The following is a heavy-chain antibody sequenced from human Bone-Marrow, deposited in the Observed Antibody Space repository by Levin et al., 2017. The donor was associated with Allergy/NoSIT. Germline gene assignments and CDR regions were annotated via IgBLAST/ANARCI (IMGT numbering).Heavy chain of an antibody. CDR3: AKDMSWFGTDAFDI. CDR2: ISYDGSNK. CDR1: GFTFSSYG. J-gene: IGHJ3*02. D-gene: IGHD3-10*01. V-gene: IGHV3-30*18. Sequence: GGSLRLSCAASGFTFSSYGMHWVRQAPGKGLEWVAVISYDGSNKYYADSVKGRFTISRDNSKNTLYLQMNSLRAEDTAVYYCAKDMSWFGTDAFDIWGQGTMVTVSS.